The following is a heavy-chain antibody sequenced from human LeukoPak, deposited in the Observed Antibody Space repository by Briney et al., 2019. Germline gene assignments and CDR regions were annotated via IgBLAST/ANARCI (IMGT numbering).Heavy chain of an antibody. J-gene: IGHJ3*02. CDR2: MYYSGST. D-gene: IGHD3-22*01. Sequence: PSETLSLTCTVSGGSISSSSYYWGWIRQPPGKGLEWIGSMYYSGSTYYNPSLKSRVTISVDTSKNQFSLKLSSVTAAGTAVYYCARDGNYYDRSGYYFSAFDIWGQGTMVTVSS. CDR1: GGSISSSSYY. V-gene: IGHV4-39*07. CDR3: ARDGNYYDRSGYYFSAFDI.